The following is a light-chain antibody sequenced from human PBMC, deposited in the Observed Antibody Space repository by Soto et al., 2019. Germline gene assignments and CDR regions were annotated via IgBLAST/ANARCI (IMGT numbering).Light chain of an antibody. J-gene: IGLJ2*01. Sequence: QSVLTQPASVSGSPGQTITISCTGTSSDVGGYAYVSWYQQYPGKVPKLVISEVSNRPSGVSHRFSGSRSGNTASLTLSGLQAEDEADYHCSSYTSRPTPVFGGGTKLTVL. CDR3: SSYTSRPTPV. CDR2: EVS. CDR1: SSDVGGYAY. V-gene: IGLV2-14*01.